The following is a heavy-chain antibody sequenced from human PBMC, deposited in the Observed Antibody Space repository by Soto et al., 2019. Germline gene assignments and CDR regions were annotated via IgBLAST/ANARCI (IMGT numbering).Heavy chain of an antibody. CDR3: ARGPHQLVRAYGRTGNWFDP. CDR1: GDSVSSNSAA. D-gene: IGHD6-13*01. V-gene: IGHV6-1*01. CDR2: TYYRSKWYN. Sequence: LSQTLPLSCAISGDSVSSNSAAWNWIRKSPSRGLEWLGRTYYRSKWYNDYAVSVKSRITINPDTSKNQFSLKLSSVTAADTAVYYCARGPHQLVRAYGRTGNWFDPWGQGTLVTVSS. J-gene: IGHJ5*02.